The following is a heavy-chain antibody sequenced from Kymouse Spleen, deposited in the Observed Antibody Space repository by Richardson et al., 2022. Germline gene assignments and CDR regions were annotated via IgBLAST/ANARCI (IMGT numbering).Heavy chain of an antibody. D-gene: IGHD7-27*02. CDR2: INHSGST. CDR3: ARDLGTGEDY. V-gene: IGHV4-34*01. CDR1: GGSFSGYY. J-gene: IGHJ4*02. Sequence: QVQLQQWGAGLLKPSETLSLTCAVYGGSFSGYYWSWIRQPPGKGLEWIGEINHSGSTNYNPSLKSRVTISVDTSKNQFSLKLSSVTAADTAVYYCARDLGTGEDYWGQGTLVTVSS.